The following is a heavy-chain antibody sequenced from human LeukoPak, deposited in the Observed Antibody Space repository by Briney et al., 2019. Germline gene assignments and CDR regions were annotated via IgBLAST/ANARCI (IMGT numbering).Heavy chain of an antibody. CDR3: ARDGAPSFDY. Sequence: PSETLSLTCAVYGGSFSGYYWSWIRQPPGKGLEWIGEINHSGSTNYNPSLKSRVTISLDSSKNQFSLKLNSVTAADTAMYYCARDGAPSFDYWGQGILVTVSS. J-gene: IGHJ4*02. CDR1: GGSFSGYY. V-gene: IGHV4-34*01. D-gene: IGHD3-16*01. CDR2: INHSGST.